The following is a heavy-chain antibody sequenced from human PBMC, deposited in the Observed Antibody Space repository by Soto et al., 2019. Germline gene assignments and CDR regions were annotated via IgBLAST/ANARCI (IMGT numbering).Heavy chain of an antibody. D-gene: IGHD3-10*01. V-gene: IGHV4-30-4*01. CDR1: GGSISSGDYY. J-gene: IGHJ6*02. Sequence: QVQLQESGPGLVKPSQTLSLTCTVSGGSISSGDYYWSWIRQPPGKGLEWIGYIHYNGNTYYNPSQKSRXXIXRXMSKNQFSLKLSSVTAADTAVYYCARSGSARYGMDVWGQGTTVTVSS. CDR2: IHYNGNT. CDR3: ARSGSARYGMDV.